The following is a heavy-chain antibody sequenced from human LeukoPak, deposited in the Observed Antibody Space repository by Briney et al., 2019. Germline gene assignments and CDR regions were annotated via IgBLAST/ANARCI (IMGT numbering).Heavy chain of an antibody. CDR1: GFTFNDYA. CDR3: AKNLQGY. Sequence: GGSLRLSCAASGFTFNDYAMHWVRQAPGKGLEWVSGITWDSGLRGYADSVKGRFTISRDNAKNSVYLQMDSLRPEDTALYYCAKNLQGYWGQGTLVTVSS. J-gene: IGHJ4*02. CDR2: ITWDSGLR. V-gene: IGHV3-9*01.